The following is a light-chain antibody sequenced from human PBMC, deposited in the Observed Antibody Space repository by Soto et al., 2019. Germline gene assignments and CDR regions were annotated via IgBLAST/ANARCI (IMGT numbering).Light chain of an antibody. J-gene: IGKJ1*01. V-gene: IGKV1-5*03. CDR1: QTISSW. CDR2: KAS. CDR3: LQDYTYPRT. Sequence: DIQMTQSPSTLSGSVGDRVTITCRASQTISSWLAWYQQKPGKAPKLLIYKASTLKSGVPSRFSGSGSGTDFTLTISSLQPEDFATYYCLQDYTYPRTCGQGTKGDIK.